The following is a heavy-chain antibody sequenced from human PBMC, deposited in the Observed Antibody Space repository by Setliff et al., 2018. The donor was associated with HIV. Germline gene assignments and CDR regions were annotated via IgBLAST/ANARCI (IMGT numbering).Heavy chain of an antibody. D-gene: IGHD3-3*02. V-gene: IGHV4-4*08. J-gene: IGHJ3*02. CDR1: GGSIRSFF. CDR3: AREHFWSGYYSYDAFDI. Sequence: SETLSLTCTVSGGSIRSFFWSWIRQPPGKGLEWIGHIYTSGSTNYNPSLKSRVTISVDTPKNQFSLKLSSVTAADTAVYYCAREHFWSGYYSYDAFDIWGQGTMVTVSS. CDR2: IYTSGST.